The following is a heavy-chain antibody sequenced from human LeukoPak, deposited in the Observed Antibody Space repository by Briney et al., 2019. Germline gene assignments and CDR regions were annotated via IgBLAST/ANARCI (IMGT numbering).Heavy chain of an antibody. CDR3: ARVDCSSTSCFAFDY. CDR1: GFTFSDYY. J-gene: IGHJ4*02. Sequence: GGSLRLSCAASGFTFSDYYMSWIRRAPGKGLEWVSYISSSSSYTNYADSVKGRFTISRDNAKNSLYLQMNSLRAEDTAVYYCARVDCSSTSCFAFDYWGQGTLVTVSS. D-gene: IGHD2-2*01. CDR2: ISSSSSYT. V-gene: IGHV3-11*06.